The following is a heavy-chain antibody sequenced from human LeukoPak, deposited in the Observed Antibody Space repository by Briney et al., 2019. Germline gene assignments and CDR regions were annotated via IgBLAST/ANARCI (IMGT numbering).Heavy chain of an antibody. Sequence: GGSLRLSCAASGFTFDDYGMSWIRQAPGKGLEWVSYISSSGSTIYYADSVKGRFTISRDNAKNSLYLQMNSLRAEDTAVYYCARDRADFSSEFDYWGQGTLVTVSS. V-gene: IGHV3-11*04. D-gene: IGHD6-6*01. CDR1: GFTFDDYG. CDR2: ISSSGSTI. CDR3: ARDRADFSSEFDY. J-gene: IGHJ4*02.